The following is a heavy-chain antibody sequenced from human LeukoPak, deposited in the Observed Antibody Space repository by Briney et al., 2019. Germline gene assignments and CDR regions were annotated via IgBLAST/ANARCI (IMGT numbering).Heavy chain of an antibody. D-gene: IGHD6-6*01. Sequence: ASVKVSCKASGYTFTSYGISWVRQAHGQGLEWMGWISAYNGNTNYAQKLQGRVTMTADTSTSTAYMALRSLRPDDTAVYYCARDRAELVSWFDPWGQGTLVTVSS. J-gene: IGHJ5*02. CDR3: ARDRAELVSWFDP. CDR1: GYTFTSYG. V-gene: IGHV1-18*01. CDR2: ISAYNGNT.